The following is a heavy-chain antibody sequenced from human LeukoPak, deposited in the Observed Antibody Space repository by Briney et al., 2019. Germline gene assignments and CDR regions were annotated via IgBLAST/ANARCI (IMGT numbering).Heavy chain of an antibody. D-gene: IGHD3-16*01. Sequence: SETLSLTCAVYGGSFSGYYWSWIRQPPGKGLEWIGEINHSGSTNYNPSLKSRVTISVDTSKNQFSLKLSSVTAADTAVYCCARGRGIAYYYYMDVWGKGTTVTVSS. CDR3: ARGRGIAYYYYMDV. J-gene: IGHJ6*03. CDR1: GGSFSGYY. V-gene: IGHV4-34*01. CDR2: INHSGST.